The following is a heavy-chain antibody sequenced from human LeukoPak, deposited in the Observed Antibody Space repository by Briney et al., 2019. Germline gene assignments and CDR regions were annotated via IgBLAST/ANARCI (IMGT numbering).Heavy chain of an antibody. V-gene: IGHV4-34*01. CDR2: INHSGST. CDR1: GGSFSGYY. D-gene: IGHD3-10*01. J-gene: IGHJ1*01. Sequence: SETLSLTCAVYGGSFSGYYWSWIRQPPGKGLEWIGEINHSGSTNYNPSLKSRVTISVDTSKNQFSLKLSSVTAADTAVYYCARGPRITMVRGVNWDFQHWGQGTLVTVSS. CDR3: ARGPRITMVRGVNWDFQH.